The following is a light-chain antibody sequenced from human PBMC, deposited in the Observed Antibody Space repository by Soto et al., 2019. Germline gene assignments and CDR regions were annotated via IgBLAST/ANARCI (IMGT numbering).Light chain of an antibody. CDR3: MQSTQLPPT. Sequence: DVVMTQTPLSLSVAPGQPASISCKSSQSLLHITGETFLFWYLQKPGQSPQLXXYEVSTRVSGVPDRFSGSGSGTDFTLEISRVQPDDVGIYYCMQSTQLPPTFGQGTRLEIK. CDR1: QSLLHITGETF. J-gene: IGKJ5*01. CDR2: EVS. V-gene: IGKV2D-29*02.